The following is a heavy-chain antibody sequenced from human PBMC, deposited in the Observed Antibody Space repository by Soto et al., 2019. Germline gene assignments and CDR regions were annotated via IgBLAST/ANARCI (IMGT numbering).Heavy chain of an antibody. CDR1: GLSFRTGASY. CDR2: IYDSGNT. V-gene: IGHV4-31*03. CDR3: ARKTGYEVFDF. D-gene: IGHD5-12*01. Sequence: PSETLSLTCTVYGLSFRTGASYWGRIRHRPGKGLEWIGYIYDSGNTRYNPSLKSRVAVSLDTSKKQFFLMVTSVTAADTAVYYCARKTGYEVFDFWAQATLVTVSS. J-gene: IGHJ4*02.